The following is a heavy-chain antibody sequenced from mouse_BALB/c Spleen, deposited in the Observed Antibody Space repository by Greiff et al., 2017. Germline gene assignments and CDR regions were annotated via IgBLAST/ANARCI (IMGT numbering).Heavy chain of an antibody. V-gene: IGHV5-9-4*01. CDR1: GFTFSSYA. D-gene: IGHD1-1*01. CDR3: ARDTTVVAPFAY. CDR2: ISSGGSYT. J-gene: IGHJ3*01. Sequence: EVQLVESGGGLVKPGGSLKLSCAASGFTFSSYAMSWVRQSPEKRLEWVAEISSGGSYTYYPDTVTGRFTISRDNAKNTLYLEMSSLRSEDTAMYYCARDTTVVAPFAYWGQGTLVTVSA.